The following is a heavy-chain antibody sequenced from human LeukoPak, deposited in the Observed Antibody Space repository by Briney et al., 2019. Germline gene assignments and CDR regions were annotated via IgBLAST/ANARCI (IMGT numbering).Heavy chain of an antibody. V-gene: IGHV4-38-2*02. CDR1: GYSISSGYY. CDR2: IYHSGST. D-gene: IGHD1-26*01. Sequence: PSETLSLTCTVSGYSISSGYYWGWIRQPPGKGLEWIGSIYHSGSTYYNPSLKSRVTISVDTSKNQFSLKLSSVTAADTAVYYCARWELPSGWFDPWGQGTLVTVSS. CDR3: ARWELPSGWFDP. J-gene: IGHJ5*02.